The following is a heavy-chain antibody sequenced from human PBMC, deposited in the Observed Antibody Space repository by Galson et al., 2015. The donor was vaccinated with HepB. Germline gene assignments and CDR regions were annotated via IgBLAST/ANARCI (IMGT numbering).Heavy chain of an antibody. Sequence: SVKVSCKASGGTFSSYAISWVRQAPGQGLEWMGRIIPILGIANYAQKFQGRVTITADKSTSTAYMELSSLRSEDTAVYYCARDGQYYDFAQGDAFDIWGQGTMVTVSS. V-gene: IGHV1-69*04. J-gene: IGHJ3*02. CDR2: IIPILGIA. CDR1: GGTFSSYA. CDR3: ARDGQYYDFAQGDAFDI. D-gene: IGHD3-3*01.